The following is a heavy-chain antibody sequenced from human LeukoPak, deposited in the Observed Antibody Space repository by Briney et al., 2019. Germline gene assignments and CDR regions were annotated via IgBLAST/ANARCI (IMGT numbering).Heavy chain of an antibody. CDR1: GFTFSSYW. Sequence: GGSLRLSCAASGFTFSSYWMSWVRQAPGKGLEWVANIKQDGSEKYYVDSVEGRFTISRDNAKNSLYLQMNSLRAEDTAVYYCARDNDFWSGFDGYDIWGQGTMVTVSS. V-gene: IGHV3-7*01. J-gene: IGHJ3*02. CDR2: IKQDGSEK. CDR3: ARDNDFWSGFDGYDI. D-gene: IGHD3-3*01.